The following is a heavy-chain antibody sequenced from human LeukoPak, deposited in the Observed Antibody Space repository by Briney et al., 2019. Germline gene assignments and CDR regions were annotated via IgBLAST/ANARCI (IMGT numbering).Heavy chain of an antibody. D-gene: IGHD2-15*01. V-gene: IGHV3-53*01. CDR3: ATLYGGQRADGY. J-gene: IGHJ4*02. CDR2: TYGGDRT. CDR1: GFIVTNNY. Sequence: PGGSLRLSCVASGFIVTNNYMSWVRQVPGKGLDWVSATYGGDRTEYADSVKGRFTIFRDKSKNTLYLQMNSLRTEDTGVYYCATLYGGQRADGYWGRGTLVIVSS.